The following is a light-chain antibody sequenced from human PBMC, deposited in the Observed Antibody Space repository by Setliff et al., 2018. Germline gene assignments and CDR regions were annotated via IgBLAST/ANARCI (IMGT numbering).Light chain of an antibody. CDR3: QSYDSSLSAYV. CDR1: SSNIGAGYD. Sequence: QSVLTQPPSVSGAPGQRVTISCAGRSSNIGAGYDVRWYQQLPGTAPKLLIYGNNNRPSGVPDRFSGSQSGTSASLAITGLHSEDEADYYCQSYDSSLSAYVFGTGTKVTVL. CDR2: GNN. J-gene: IGLJ1*01. V-gene: IGLV1-40*01.